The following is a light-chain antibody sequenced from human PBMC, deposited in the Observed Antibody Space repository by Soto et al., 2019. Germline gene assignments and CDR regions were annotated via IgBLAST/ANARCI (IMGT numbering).Light chain of an antibody. V-gene: IGLV3-21*04. J-gene: IGLJ1*01. Sequence: SYELTQPPSVSVAPGKTARITCGGNNIGSKSVHWYQQKPGQAPVLVIYYDSDRPSGIPERFSGSNSGNTATLTISRVEAGDEADYYCQVWDRSIDHSYVFGTGTKLTVL. CDR2: YDS. CDR3: QVWDRSIDHSYV. CDR1: NIGSKS.